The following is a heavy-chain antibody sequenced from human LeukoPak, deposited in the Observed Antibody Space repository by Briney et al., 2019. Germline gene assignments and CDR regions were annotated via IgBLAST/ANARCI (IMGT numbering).Heavy chain of an antibody. CDR1: GYTFTGYY. Sequence: GASVKVSCKASGYTFTGYYMHWVRQAPGQGLEWMGWINPNSGGTNYAQNLQGSVTMTTDTSTSTAYMDLRSLRSDDTAVYYCARDTGSSPGDYWGQGTLVTVSS. J-gene: IGHJ4*02. CDR3: ARDTGSSPGDY. V-gene: IGHV1-2*02. D-gene: IGHD1-26*01. CDR2: INPNSGGT.